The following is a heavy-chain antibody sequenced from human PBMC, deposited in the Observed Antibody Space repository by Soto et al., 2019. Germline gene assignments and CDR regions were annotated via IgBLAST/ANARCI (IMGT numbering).Heavy chain of an antibody. J-gene: IGHJ5*02. V-gene: IGHV4-30-2*01. Sequence: SETLSLTCAVSGGSISSGGYSWSWIRQPPGKGLEWIGYIYHSGSTYYNPSLKSRVTISVDRSKNQFSLKLSSVTAADTAVYYCARATMVRGVIITTINWFDPWGQGTLVTVSS. CDR1: GGSISSGGYS. CDR3: ARATMVRGVIITTINWFDP. D-gene: IGHD3-10*01. CDR2: IYHSGST.